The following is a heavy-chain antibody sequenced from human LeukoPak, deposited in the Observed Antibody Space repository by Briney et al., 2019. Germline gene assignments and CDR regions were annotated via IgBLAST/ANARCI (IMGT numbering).Heavy chain of an antibody. CDR2: IWYDGTNK. D-gene: IGHD6-13*01. Sequence: TGGSLRLSCAPSGFTFSSHGMHWVRQAPGKGLEWVAVIWYDGTNKYYADSVKGRFTISRDNTKNTLYLQMNSLRAEDTAVYYCARKCSTSWYADYWGQGTLVTVSS. J-gene: IGHJ4*02. V-gene: IGHV3-33*01. CDR1: GFTFSSHG. CDR3: ARKCSTSWYADY.